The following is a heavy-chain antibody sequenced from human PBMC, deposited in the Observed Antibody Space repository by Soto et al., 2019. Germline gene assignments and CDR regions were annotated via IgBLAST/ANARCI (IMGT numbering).Heavy chain of an antibody. CDR3: ARWLTQETFDV. CDR2: LYYSGST. V-gene: IGHV4-59*01. CDR1: GASISSYY. D-gene: IGHD3-9*01. Sequence: QVQLQESGPGLVKPSETLSLTCTVSGASISSYYWSWIRQPPGKGLEWIGYLYYSGSTNYNPSLKGRASISGEASTNQFSLTLTSVTAADTAVYYCARWLTQETFDVWGQGTMVTVSS. J-gene: IGHJ3*01.